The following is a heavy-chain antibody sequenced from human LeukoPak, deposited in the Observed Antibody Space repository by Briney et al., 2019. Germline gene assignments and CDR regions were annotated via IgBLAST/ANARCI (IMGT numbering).Heavy chain of an antibody. CDR2: ISGSGGST. D-gene: IGHD3-10*01. V-gene: IGHV3-23*01. CDR1: GFTFSSYA. CDR3: AKSPAMVTGVIDY. Sequence: GGSLRLSCAASGFTFSSYAMSWVRQAPGKGLEWVSAISGSGGSTYYADSVKGRFTISRDNSKNTLYLQMNSLRAEDTAVYYRAKSPAMVTGVIDYWGQGTLVTVSS. J-gene: IGHJ4*02.